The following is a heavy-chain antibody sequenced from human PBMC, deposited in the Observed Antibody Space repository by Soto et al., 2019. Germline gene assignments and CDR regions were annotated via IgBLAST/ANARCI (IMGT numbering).Heavy chain of an antibody. CDR2: IYHSGST. CDR1: GGSISSSNW. Sequence: QVQLQESGPGLVKPSGTLSLTCAVSGGSISSSNWWSWVRQPPGKGLEWIGKIYHSGSTNYNPSRKRRDTISVDKSKNQFSLKLSSVTAADTAVYYCARVYMVRGTIIRYFDYWGQGTLVTVSS. D-gene: IGHD3-10*01. J-gene: IGHJ4*02. V-gene: IGHV4-4*02. CDR3: ARVYMVRGTIIRYFDY.